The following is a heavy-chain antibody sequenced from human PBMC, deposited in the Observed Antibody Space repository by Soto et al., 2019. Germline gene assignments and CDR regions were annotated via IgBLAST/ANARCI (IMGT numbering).Heavy chain of an antibody. CDR1: GLIFNNYW. J-gene: IGHJ4*02. D-gene: IGHD3-16*01. Sequence: GGSLRLSCAGSGLIFNNYWKSWARQAPGKGLEWVATIKEDGSEKYYVDSVKGRFSISRDNARNSLYLQMNSLRAEDTAVYYCARASETFWGRGTLVTVSS. CDR3: ARASETF. CDR2: IKEDGSEK. V-gene: IGHV3-7*01.